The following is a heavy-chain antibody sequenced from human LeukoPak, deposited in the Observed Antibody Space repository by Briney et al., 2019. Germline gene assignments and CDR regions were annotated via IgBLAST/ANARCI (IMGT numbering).Heavy chain of an antibody. D-gene: IGHD6-13*01. V-gene: IGHV4-4*09. CDR3: ARRAIAAAGTFFNWFDP. Sequence: PSETLSLTCTVSGGSISSDYWSWIRQPPGKGLEWIGYIYTSGSTNYNPSLKSRVTISVDTSKNQFSLKQSSVTAADTAVYYCARRAIAAAGTFFNWFDPWGQGTLVTVSS. CDR2: IYTSGST. J-gene: IGHJ5*02. CDR1: GGSISSDY.